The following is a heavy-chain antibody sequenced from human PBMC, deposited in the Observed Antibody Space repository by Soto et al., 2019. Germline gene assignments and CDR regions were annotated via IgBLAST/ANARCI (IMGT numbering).Heavy chain of an antibody. V-gene: IGHV1-69*01. CDR3: AREGFSGGYPPD. CDR1: GGTFSRSYV. Sequence: QVQLVQSGAEVKKPGSSVKVSCKASGGTFSRSYVITWVRQAPGQGLEWMGGIILVSGTAKYAQKFQGRVTITADGSTSTAYMELNSLRSEDTAVYYCAREGFSGGYPPDWGQGTLVSVSS. J-gene: IGHJ4*02. D-gene: IGHD3-22*01. CDR2: IILVSGTA.